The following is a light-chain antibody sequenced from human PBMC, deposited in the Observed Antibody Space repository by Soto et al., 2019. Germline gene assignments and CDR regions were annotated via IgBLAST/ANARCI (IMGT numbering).Light chain of an antibody. V-gene: IGKV1-5*01. CDR3: QQYNSYPIT. CDR2: DAS. CDR1: QSISSW. J-gene: IGKJ5*01. Sequence: DIQMTQSPSTLSASVGDIVTITCRASQSISSWLAWYQQKPGKAPKLLIYDASNLESGVPSRFSGSGSGTEFTLTISSLQPDDFATYYCQQYNSYPITFGQGTRLEIK.